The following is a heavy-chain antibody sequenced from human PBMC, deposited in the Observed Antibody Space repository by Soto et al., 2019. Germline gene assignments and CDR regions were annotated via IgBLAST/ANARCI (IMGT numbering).Heavy chain of an antibody. D-gene: IGHD1-1*01. J-gene: IGHJ6*02. V-gene: IGHV3-33*01. CDR1: GFIFSNYG. CDR3: ARVHLPTADYYYCGLDV. CDR2: IWYDGTNE. Sequence: QVQLVESGGGVVQPGRSLRLSCAASGFIFSNYGMHWVRQAPGKGLEWVALIWYDGTNEYYADSVKGRFTIPRDNSKNTLYLQMNSLRAEDTAVYYCARVHLPTADYYYCGLDVWGQGTAVTVSS.